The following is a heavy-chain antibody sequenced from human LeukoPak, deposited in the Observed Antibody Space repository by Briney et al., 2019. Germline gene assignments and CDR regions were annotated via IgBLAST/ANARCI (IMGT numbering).Heavy chain of an antibody. CDR1: GFTFSNSG. V-gene: IGHV3-21*01. J-gene: IGHJ5*01. CDR3: ARSSYSSRSGTPWFDP. CDR2: ISSSSTYI. D-gene: IGHD6-13*01. Sequence: GGSLRLSCAVSGFTFSNSGMNWVRQAPGKGLEWVSSISSSSTYIYYADSVKGRFTISRDNAKNSLYLQMNSLRAEDTAVYYCARSSYSSRSGTPWFDPWGQGTLVTVSS.